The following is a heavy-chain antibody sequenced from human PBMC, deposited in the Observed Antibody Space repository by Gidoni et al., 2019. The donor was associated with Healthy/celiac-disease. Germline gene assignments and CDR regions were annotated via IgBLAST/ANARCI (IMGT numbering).Heavy chain of an antibody. CDR2: ISSSGSTI. D-gene: IGHD5-12*01. V-gene: IGHV3-11*01. Sequence: QVQLVESGGGLVKPGGSLRLSCAASGFTFSDYYMSWIRQAPGKGLGWVSYISSSGSTIYYADSVKGRFTISRDNAKNSLYLQMNSLRAEDTAVYYCARDPRYAPYYYYGMDVWGQGTTVTVSS. J-gene: IGHJ6*02. CDR3: ARDPRYAPYYYYGMDV. CDR1: GFTFSDYY.